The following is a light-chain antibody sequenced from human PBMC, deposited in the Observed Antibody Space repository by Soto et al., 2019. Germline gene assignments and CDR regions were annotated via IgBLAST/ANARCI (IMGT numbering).Light chain of an antibody. J-gene: IGKJ4*01. V-gene: IGKV3-20*01. CDR2: CPS. CDR3: QQYGSLPLT. Sequence: EMVLTQSPGTLSLSPGERATLSCRASQSVTSNYLAWYQQTPGQAPRLLIYCPSSRATGIPDRFSGSGSGTDFTLTITRLGPEAFAVSYCQQYGSLPLTFGGGTKVHIK. CDR1: QSVTSNY.